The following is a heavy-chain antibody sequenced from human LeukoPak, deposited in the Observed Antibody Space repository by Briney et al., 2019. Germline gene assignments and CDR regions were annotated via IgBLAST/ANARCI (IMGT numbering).Heavy chain of an antibody. CDR3: ASSSYYDSSLGY. V-gene: IGHV1-69*05. D-gene: IGHD3-22*01. CDR2: IIPIFGTA. Sequence: ASVKVSCKASGYTFTSYGISWVRQAPGQGLEWMGGIIPIFGTANYAQKFQGRVTITTDESTSTAYMELSSLRSEDTAVYYCASSSYYDSSLGYWGQGTLVTVSS. CDR1: GYTFTSYG. J-gene: IGHJ4*02.